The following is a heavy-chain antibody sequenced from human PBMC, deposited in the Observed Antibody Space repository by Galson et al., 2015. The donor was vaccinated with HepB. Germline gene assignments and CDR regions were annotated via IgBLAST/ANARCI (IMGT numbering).Heavy chain of an antibody. J-gene: IGHJ6*02. V-gene: IGHV1-18*01. Sequence: SVKVSCKASGYTFSSYGIIWVRQAPGQGLEWMGWISVYNGNTIYAQKLQGRVTMTTDTSTSTAYMELRSLRSDDAAVYYCARTGIDLNSMIRGAPQKYYYYHYAMDVWGQGTTVTVSS. CDR3: ARTGIDLNSMIRGAPQKYYYYHYAMDV. CDR1: GYTFSSYG. CDR2: ISVYNGNT. D-gene: IGHD3-10*01.